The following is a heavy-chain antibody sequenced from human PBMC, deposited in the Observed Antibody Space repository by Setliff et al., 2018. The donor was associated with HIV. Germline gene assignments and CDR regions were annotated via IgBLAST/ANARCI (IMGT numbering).Heavy chain of an antibody. CDR3: AREITYDYVWGSFRQGAFDI. CDR2: IYYSGSA. Sequence: SETLSLTCTVSGGSISSYYWSWIRQPPGKGLEWIGYIYYSGSANYNPSLKSRVTISVDTSRNHFSLKLISVTAADTAVYYCAREITYDYVWGSFRQGAFDIWGQGTLVTVSS. CDR1: GGSISSYY. D-gene: IGHD3-16*01. J-gene: IGHJ3*02. V-gene: IGHV4-59*01.